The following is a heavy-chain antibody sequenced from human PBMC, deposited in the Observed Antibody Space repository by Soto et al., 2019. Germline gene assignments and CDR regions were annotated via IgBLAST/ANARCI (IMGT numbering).Heavy chain of an antibody. CDR3: ARDITPVNRKIDY. V-gene: IGHV3-21*01. CDR2: ISSSSSYI. D-gene: IGHD1-20*01. J-gene: IGHJ4*02. CDR1: GFTFSIYS. Sequence: GGSLRLSCAASGFTFSIYSMNWVCQAPGKGLEWVSSISSSSSYIYYADSVKGRFTISRDNAKNSLYLQMNSLRAEDTAVYYCARDITPVNRKIDYWGQGTLVTVSS.